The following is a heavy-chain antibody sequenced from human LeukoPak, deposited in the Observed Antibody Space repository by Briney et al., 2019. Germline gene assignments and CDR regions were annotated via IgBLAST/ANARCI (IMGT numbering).Heavy chain of an antibody. CDR3: ARASRGETTFL. Sequence: GGSLRLSCAASGFTFNSFRMSWVRQAPGKGLEWVAAIKQDGSEKSYVGSVKGRFTISRDNAENSLYLQMDNLRVEDTAVYYCARASRGETTFLWGQGTLVTVSS. J-gene: IGHJ4*02. CDR2: IKQDGSEK. D-gene: IGHD4-17*01. CDR1: GFTFNSFR. V-gene: IGHV3-7*01.